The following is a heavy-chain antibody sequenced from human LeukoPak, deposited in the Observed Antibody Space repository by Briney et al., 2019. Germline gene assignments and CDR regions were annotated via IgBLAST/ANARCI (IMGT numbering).Heavy chain of an antibody. CDR2: ISWNSGTI. Sequence: PGGSLRLSCAASGFTFDDYAMHRVRQAPGKGLEWVSGISWNSGTIGYADSVKGRFTISRDNAKNSLYLQMNSLRAEDTAVYYCARDRKVWIEAAPPDYWGQGTLVTVSS. J-gene: IGHJ4*02. CDR3: ARDRKVWIEAAPPDY. V-gene: IGHV3-9*01. D-gene: IGHD6-13*01. CDR1: GFTFDDYA.